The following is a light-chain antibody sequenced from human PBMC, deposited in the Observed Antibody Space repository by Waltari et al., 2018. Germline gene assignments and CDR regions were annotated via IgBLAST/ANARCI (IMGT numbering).Light chain of an antibody. CDR2: KTS. Sequence: DIKMTQSPSTLSVPVGDRVTITCRASQTLNRWLAWYQQKPGKAPRLLIYKTSILETGVPSRFSGSGSGTEFSLTINSLQPDDFATYYCQQYYSYSYTFGQGTTLQIK. J-gene: IGKJ2*01. V-gene: IGKV1-5*03. CDR1: QTLNRW. CDR3: QQYYSYSYT.